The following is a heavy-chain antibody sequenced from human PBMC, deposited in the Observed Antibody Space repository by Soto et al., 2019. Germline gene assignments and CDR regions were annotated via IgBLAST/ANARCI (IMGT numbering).Heavy chain of an antibody. CDR1: GYTFTIYG. D-gene: IGHD2-2*01. CDR3: ARGYCSSTSCYPIYYMDV. Sequence: ASVKVSCKASGYTFTIYGISWVRQAPGQGLEWMGWINADNGNTNYSQKLQGRVTITRDTSASTAYMELSSLRSEDTAVYYCARGYCSSTSCYPIYYMDVWGKGTTVTVSS. CDR2: INADNGNT. J-gene: IGHJ6*03. V-gene: IGHV1-18*01.